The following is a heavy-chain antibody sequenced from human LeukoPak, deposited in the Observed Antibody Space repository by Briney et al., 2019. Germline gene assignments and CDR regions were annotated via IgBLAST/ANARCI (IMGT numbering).Heavy chain of an antibody. D-gene: IGHD3-16*01. CDR1: GDSISDYY. Sequence: SETLSLTCTVSGDSISDYYWSWIRQPPGKGLEWLAYIYHTGSTNYNSSLESRVTISVDTSKNQFSLKLSSVTAADTTVYYCARGRRSSPSDYVVWGQGTLVTVPS. CDR3: ARGRRSSPSDYVV. J-gene: IGHJ4*02. CDR2: IYHTGST. V-gene: IGHV4-59*08.